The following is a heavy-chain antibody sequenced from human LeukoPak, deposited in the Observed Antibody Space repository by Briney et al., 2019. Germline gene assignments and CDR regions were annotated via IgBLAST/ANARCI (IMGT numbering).Heavy chain of an antibody. Sequence: PSETLSLTCTVSGGSISSSSYYWGWIRQPPGKGLEWIGSIYYSGSTYYNPSLKSRVTISVDTSKNQFSLKLSSVTAADTAAYYCARGPYYDFWSGYLPFDYWGQGTLVTVSS. J-gene: IGHJ4*02. CDR2: IYYSGST. V-gene: IGHV4-39*01. CDR1: GGSISSSSYY. D-gene: IGHD3-3*01. CDR3: ARGPYYDFWSGYLPFDY.